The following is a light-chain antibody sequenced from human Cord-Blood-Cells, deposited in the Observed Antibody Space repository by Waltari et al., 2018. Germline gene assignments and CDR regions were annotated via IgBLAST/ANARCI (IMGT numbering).Light chain of an antibody. CDR2: EAS. J-gene: IGKJ4*01. V-gene: IGKV3-11*01. CDR1: QRLSSY. Sequence: EIVVTQSPATLSLPPVGLPTLACRASQRLSSYLAWYQQQPGKAPRLLIYEASNRATGIPARFSGSASGTDFTLTIRSLEPEDFAVYCCQQRSNRPFTFGGGTKVEIK. CDR3: QQRSNRPFT.